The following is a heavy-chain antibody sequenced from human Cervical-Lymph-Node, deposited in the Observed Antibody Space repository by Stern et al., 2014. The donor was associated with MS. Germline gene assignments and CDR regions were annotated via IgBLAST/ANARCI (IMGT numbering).Heavy chain of an antibody. V-gene: IGHV3-7*01. J-gene: IGHJ3*01. Sequence: EVQLVESEGGLVQPGGSLRLSCAASRFRFSNFWMSWVRHVPGKGLEWVASIKQDGSEKDYVDSVKGRFTISRDNTKNSLFLQMNSLRAEDTAIFYCARGSAALDLWGQGTVVTVSS. CDR2: IKQDGSEK. CDR1: RFRFSNFW. CDR3: ARGSAALDL.